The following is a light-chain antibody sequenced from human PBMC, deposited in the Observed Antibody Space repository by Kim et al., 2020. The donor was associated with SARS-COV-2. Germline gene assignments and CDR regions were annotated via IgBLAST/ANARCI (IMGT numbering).Light chain of an antibody. CDR3: QQSSNRPLT. CDR2: DAS. J-gene: IGKJ4*01. CDR1: QSVSRY. Sequence: EIVLTQSPATLSLSPGERATLSCTASQSVSRYLAWYQQKPGQAPRLLIYDASSRATGIPARFSGSGSGTDYTLTISSLEAEDFAVYYCQQSSNRPLTFGGGTKVDIK. V-gene: IGKV3-11*01.